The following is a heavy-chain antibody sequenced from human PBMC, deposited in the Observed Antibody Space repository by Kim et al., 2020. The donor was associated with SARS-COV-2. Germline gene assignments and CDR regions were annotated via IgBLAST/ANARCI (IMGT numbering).Heavy chain of an antibody. CDR2: ISGSGGST. Sequence: WESLRLSCAASGFTFSSYAMSWVRQAPGKGLELVSAISGSGGSTYYANSVNGRFTISRDNSKNTLYLQMNSLRAEDTAVYYCAKEWRAVAGYGMDVWGQGTTVTVSS. CDR3: AKEWRAVAGYGMDV. V-gene: IGHV3-23*01. CDR1: GFTFSSYA. D-gene: IGHD6-19*01. J-gene: IGHJ6*02.